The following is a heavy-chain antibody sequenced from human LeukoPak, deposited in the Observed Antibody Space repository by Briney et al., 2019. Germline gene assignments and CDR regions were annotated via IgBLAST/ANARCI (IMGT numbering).Heavy chain of an antibody. CDR1: GFTFSSSA. CDR3: AKQLGYCSDGSCYFPY. CDR2: ISNNGGYT. Sequence: GGSLRLSCAASGFTFSSSAMSWVRQAPGKGLEWVSAISNNGGYTYYADSVQGRFTIFRDNSKSTLCLQMNSLRAEDTAVYYCAKQLGYCSDGSCYFPYWGRGTLVTVSS. V-gene: IGHV3-23*01. J-gene: IGHJ4*02. D-gene: IGHD2-15*01.